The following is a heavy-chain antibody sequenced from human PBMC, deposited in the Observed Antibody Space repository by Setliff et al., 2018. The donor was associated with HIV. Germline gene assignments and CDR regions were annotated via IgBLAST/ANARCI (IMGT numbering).Heavy chain of an antibody. Sequence: SETLSLTCAVYGGSFSGYFWSWIRQSPGKGLEWIGEFRHSGNTNINPSLKSRVTISGDTTKNQFSLKLSSVTAADTAVYYCAREGGYYYDSSGYSPHDAFDIWGQGTMVTVSS. D-gene: IGHD3-22*01. J-gene: IGHJ3*02. CDR1: GGSFSGYF. V-gene: IGHV4-34*01. CDR2: FRHSGNT. CDR3: AREGGYYYDSSGYSPHDAFDI.